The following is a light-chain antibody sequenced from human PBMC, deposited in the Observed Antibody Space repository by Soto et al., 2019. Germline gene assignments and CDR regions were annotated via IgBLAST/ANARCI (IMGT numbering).Light chain of an antibody. CDR3: QQYNGYPLT. CDR2: AAS. CDR1: QVITND. J-gene: IGKJ4*01. Sequence: IQMTQSPSSLSASVGDRLSITCRASQVITNDLGWYQQKPGKAPKRLIYAASTLQSGVPSRFSGSGSGTEFTLTISSLQPDDFATYYCQQYNGYPLTFGGGTKVDIK. V-gene: IGKV1-17*01.